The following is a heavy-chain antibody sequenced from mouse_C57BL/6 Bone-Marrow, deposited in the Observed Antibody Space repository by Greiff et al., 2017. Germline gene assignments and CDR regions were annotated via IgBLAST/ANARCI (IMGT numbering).Heavy chain of an antibody. Sequence: QVQLQQPGAELVMPGASVKLSCKASGYTFTSYWMHWVQQRPGQGLEWIGEIDPSDSYTYYPQKFKGQSTLTVDKDSSTAYMQLSSLTSEDSAVYYCARHPTCLSDYWYFDVWGTGTTVTVSS. J-gene: IGHJ1*03. CDR2: IDPSDSYT. V-gene: IGHV1-69*01. CDR3: ARHPTCLSDYWYFDV. CDR1: GYTFTSYW. D-gene: IGHD5-5*01.